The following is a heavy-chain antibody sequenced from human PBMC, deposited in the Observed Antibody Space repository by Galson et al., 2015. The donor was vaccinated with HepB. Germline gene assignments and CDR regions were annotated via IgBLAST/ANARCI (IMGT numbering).Heavy chain of an antibody. J-gene: IGHJ3*01. CDR3: VRSVVGATMPNGFDL. V-gene: IGHV3-53*01. CDR1: GFSVSSKY. D-gene: IGHD1-26*01. Sequence: SLRLSCAASGFSVSSKYMSWVRQAPGKGLEWVSIIFGGDRAYYADSVKGRFTISRDNSRNTLYLQMNSLRVEDTAVYYRVRSVVGATMPNGFDLWGQGTTVTVSS. CDR2: IFGGDRA.